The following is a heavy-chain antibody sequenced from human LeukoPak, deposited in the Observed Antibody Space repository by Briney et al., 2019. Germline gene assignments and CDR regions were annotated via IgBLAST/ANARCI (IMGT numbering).Heavy chain of an antibody. J-gene: IGHJ3*02. V-gene: IGHV4-59*08. CDR1: GGSISSYY. CDR3: ARHPFSDGFDI. Sequence: PSETLSLTCTVSGGSISSYYWSWIRQPPGKGLEWIGYIYYSGSTNYNPSLKSRVTISVDTSKNQFSLKLNSVTAADTAVYYCARHPFSDGFDIWGQGTMVTVSS. CDR2: IYYSGST.